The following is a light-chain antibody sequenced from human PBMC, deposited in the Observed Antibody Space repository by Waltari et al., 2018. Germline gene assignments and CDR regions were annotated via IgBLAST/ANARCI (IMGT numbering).Light chain of an antibody. CDR1: QSFGSW. V-gene: IGKV1-5*01. J-gene: IGKJ4*01. CDR3: QQHNGY. Sequence: DIQMTQSPSTLSASVGDRVTITCRASQSFGSWFAWYQQQPGKAPKVLISDVSNLESGVPSRFSGSGSGTEFTLTISSLQPDDFATYYCQQHNGYFGGGTKVEIK. CDR2: DVS.